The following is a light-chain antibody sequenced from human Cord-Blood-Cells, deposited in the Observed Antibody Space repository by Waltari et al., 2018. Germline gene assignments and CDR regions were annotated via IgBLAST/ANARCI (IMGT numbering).Light chain of an antibody. CDR1: QSISSY. V-gene: IGKV1-39*01. CDR3: QQSYSTPLT. Sequence: TQSPSSLSASVGDRVTITCRASQSISSYLNWYQQKPGKAPKLLIYAASSLQSGVPSRFSGSGSGTDFTLTISSLQPEDFATYYCQQSYSTPLTFGGGAKVEIK. J-gene: IGKJ4*01. CDR2: AAS.